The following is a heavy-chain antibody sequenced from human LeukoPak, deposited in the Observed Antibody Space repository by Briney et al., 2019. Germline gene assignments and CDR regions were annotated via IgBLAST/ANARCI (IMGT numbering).Heavy chain of an antibody. D-gene: IGHD3-10*01. CDR2: INPSGGST. CDR1: GYTFTSYY. V-gene: IGHV1-46*01. Sequence: ASVKLSCKASGYTFTSYYMHWVRQAPGQGLEWMGIINPSGGSTSYAQKFQGRVTMTRDTSTSTVYMELSSLRPEDTAVYYCARGGLVLLWFGELGIDWFDPWGQGTLVTVSS. J-gene: IGHJ5*02. CDR3: ARGGLVLLWFGELGIDWFDP.